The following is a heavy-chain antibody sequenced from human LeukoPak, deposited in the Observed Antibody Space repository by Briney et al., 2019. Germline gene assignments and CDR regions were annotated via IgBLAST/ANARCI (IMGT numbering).Heavy chain of an antibody. CDR2: ISGSGGST. Sequence: QTGGSLRLSCAASGFTFSSYAMSWVRQAPGKGLEWVSAISGSGGSTCYADSVKGRFTISRDNSKNTLYLQMNSLRAEDTAVYYCAKDSKGQRIVGATITPFDYWGQGTLVTVSS. D-gene: IGHD1-26*01. CDR1: GFTFSSYA. CDR3: AKDSKGQRIVGATITPFDY. V-gene: IGHV3-23*01. J-gene: IGHJ4*02.